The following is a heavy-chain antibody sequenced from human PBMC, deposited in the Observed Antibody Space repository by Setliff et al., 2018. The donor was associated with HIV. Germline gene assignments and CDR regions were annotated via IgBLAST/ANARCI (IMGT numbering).Heavy chain of an antibody. D-gene: IGHD5-18*01. CDR1: GFTFSSYS. CDR2: ISSSSSTI. Sequence: PGGSLRLSCAASGFTFSSYSMNWVRQAPGKGLEWVSYISSSSSTIYYADSVKGRFTISRDNAKNSLYLQMNSLRAEDTAVYYCARDADTAMGRYYYYYYYMDVWGKGTTVTVSS. V-gene: IGHV3-48*01. CDR3: ARDADTAMGRYYYYYYYMDV. J-gene: IGHJ6*03.